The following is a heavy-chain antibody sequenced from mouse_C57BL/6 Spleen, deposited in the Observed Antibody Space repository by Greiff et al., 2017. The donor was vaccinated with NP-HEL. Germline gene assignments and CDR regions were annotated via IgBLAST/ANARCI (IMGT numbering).Heavy chain of an antibody. D-gene: IGHD1-1*02. V-gene: IGHV1-76*01. CDR2: IYPGSGNT. J-gene: IGHJ2*01. CDR1: GYTFTDYY. Sequence: QVQLQQPGAELVKPGASVKLSCKASGYTFTDYYINWVKQRPGQGLEWIARIYPGSGNTYYNEKFKGKATLTAEKSSSTAYMQLSSLTSEDSAVYFCANEGSGYFDYWGQGTTLTVSS. CDR3: ANEGSGYFDY.